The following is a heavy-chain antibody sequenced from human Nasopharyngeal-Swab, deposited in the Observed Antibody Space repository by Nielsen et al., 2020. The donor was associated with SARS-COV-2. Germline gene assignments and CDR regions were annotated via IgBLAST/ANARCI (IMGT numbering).Heavy chain of an antibody. CDR2: IHYTGTT. Sequence: SEPLSLTCTVSGGSISSGGYFWSSIRQHPGKGLEWLGYIHYTGTTYYNPSLKSRTALSVDTSKNQFSLKLHSVTAADTAVYYCASYLGVDGQKRFDYWGQGTLVTVSS. CDR1: GGSISSGGYF. V-gene: IGHV4-31*03. D-gene: IGHD5-24*01. CDR3: ASYLGVDGQKRFDY. J-gene: IGHJ4*02.